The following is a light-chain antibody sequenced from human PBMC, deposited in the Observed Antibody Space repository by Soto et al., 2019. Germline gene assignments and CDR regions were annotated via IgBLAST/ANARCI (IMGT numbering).Light chain of an antibody. CDR1: QSFSPW. V-gene: IGKV1-5*03. CDR3: QEYDTYPYT. J-gene: IGKJ2*01. Sequence: DIQMTQSPSTLSASVGDRVTITCRASQSFSPWLAWYQQKPGKPPKLLIFGSSTLESGVPSSFSGGGSGTEITLTISTLPHDDFATYYCQEYDTYPYTFGQGTKLEVK. CDR2: GSS.